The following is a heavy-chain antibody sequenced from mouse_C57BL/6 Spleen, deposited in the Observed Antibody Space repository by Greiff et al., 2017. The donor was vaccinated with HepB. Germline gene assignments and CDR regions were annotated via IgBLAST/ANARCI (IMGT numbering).Heavy chain of an antibody. CDR2: IDPENGDT. CDR3: TTDRGYYAMDY. Sequence: EVQLQQSGAELVRPGASVKLSCTASGFNIKDDYMHWVKQRPEQGLEWIGWIDPENGDTEYASKFQGKATITADTSSNTAYLQLSSLTSEDTAVDYCTTDRGYYAMDYWGQGTSVTVSS. CDR1: GFNIKDDY. J-gene: IGHJ4*01. D-gene: IGHD3-2*01. V-gene: IGHV14-4*01.